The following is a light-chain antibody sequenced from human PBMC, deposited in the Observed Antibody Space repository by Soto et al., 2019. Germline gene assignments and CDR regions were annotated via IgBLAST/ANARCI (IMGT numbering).Light chain of an antibody. J-gene: IGKJ1*01. Sequence: DIQMTQSPSTLSASVGDRVTITCRASQSISSWLAWYQQKPGKAPKHLIYKASSLESGVPSRFSGSGSGTEFTLTISSLQPDDFATYYCQQYNSSWTFGQGTKVDIK. CDR2: KAS. CDR3: QQYNSSWT. V-gene: IGKV1-5*03. CDR1: QSISSW.